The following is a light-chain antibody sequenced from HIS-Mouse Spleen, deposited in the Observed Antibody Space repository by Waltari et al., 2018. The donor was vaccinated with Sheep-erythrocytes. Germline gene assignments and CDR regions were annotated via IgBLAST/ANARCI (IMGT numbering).Light chain of an antibody. J-gene: IGLJ3*02. V-gene: IGLV2-23*01. CDR3: CSYAGSSTPWV. CDR1: SSDVGSYNL. CDR2: EGS. Sequence: QSALPQPASVSGSPGPSLTLSCTGTSSDVGSYNLFSWYQQHPGKAPKLMIYEGSKRPSGVSNRFSGSKSGNTASLTISGLQAEDEADYYCCSYAGSSTPWVFGGGTKLTVL.